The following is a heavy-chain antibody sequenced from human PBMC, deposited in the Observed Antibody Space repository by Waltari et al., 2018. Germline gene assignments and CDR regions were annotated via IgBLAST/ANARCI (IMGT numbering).Heavy chain of an antibody. CDR2: FDTEDGET. J-gene: IGHJ6*02. V-gene: IGHV1-24*01. CDR1: GYTLTELS. D-gene: IGHD2-21*01. CDR3: ATCGGDCYFYGMDV. Sequence: QVQLVQSGAEVKKPGASVKVSCKVSGYTLTELSMHWVRQAPGKGLEWMGGFDTEDGETIYAQKFQGRVTMTEDTSTDTAYMELSSRRSEDTAVYYCATCGGDCYFYGMDVWGQGTTVTVSS.